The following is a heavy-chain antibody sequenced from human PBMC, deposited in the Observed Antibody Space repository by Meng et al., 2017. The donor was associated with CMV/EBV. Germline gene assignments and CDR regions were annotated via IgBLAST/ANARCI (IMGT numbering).Heavy chain of an antibody. D-gene: IGHD2-15*01. CDR1: GGTFISYA. Sequence: QVQLVQSGAEVKKPGSSVKVSCKVSGGTFISYAISWVRQAPGQGLEWMGGIIPIFGTANYAQKFQGRVTITADESTSTAYMELSSLRSEDTAVYYCAKGGVEYCSGGSCYSVDWFDPWGQGTLVTVSA. V-gene: IGHV1-69*12. J-gene: IGHJ5*02. CDR2: IIPIFGTA. CDR3: AKGGVEYCSGGSCYSVDWFDP.